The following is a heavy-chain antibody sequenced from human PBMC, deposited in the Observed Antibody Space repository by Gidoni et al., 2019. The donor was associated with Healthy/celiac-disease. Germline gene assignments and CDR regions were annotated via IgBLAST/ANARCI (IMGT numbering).Heavy chain of an antibody. J-gene: IGHJ4*02. V-gene: IGHV3-30-3*01. CDR3: ARDPQQLVMGYFDY. D-gene: IGHD6-6*01. CDR2: ISNDGSNK. Sequence: QVQLVESGGGVVQPGRCLRRSGAASGFTVSSNARHWVRQAPGKGLEGVAVISNDGSNKYYAASVKCRFTISRDTSKNTLYLQMTSLRADATAVYYCARDPQQLVMGYFDYWGQGTLVTVSS. CDR1: GFTVSSNA.